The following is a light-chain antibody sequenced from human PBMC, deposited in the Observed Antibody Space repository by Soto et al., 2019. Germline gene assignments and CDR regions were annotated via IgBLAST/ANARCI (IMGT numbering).Light chain of an antibody. CDR1: SSDVGGYNY. V-gene: IGLV2-14*03. CDR2: GVS. CDR3: LSYTRSSIYV. Sequence: SVVTQPASASGSPGQPITIYCSGTSSDVGGYNYVSWYQHHPGKAPKVVLYGVSNRPSGVSNRFSGSKSGNTATLTISGLQAEDEADYYCLSYTRSSIYVFGTGTKVTAL. J-gene: IGLJ1*01.